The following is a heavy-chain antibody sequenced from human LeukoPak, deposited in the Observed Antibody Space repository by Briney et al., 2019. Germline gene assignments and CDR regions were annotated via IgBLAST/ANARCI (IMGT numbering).Heavy chain of an antibody. V-gene: IGHV1-2*02. CDR1: GYTFSDYY. CDR3: ARFEPGTPFDP. D-gene: IGHD7-27*01. Sequence: ASAKVSCKASGYTFSDYYIHWVRQAPGQGLEWMGWINPKSGGTNYVQKFQGRVVMTRDTSISTAYMELSRLISDDTAVYYCARFEPGTPFDPWGQGTLVAVSS. J-gene: IGHJ5*02. CDR2: INPKSGGT.